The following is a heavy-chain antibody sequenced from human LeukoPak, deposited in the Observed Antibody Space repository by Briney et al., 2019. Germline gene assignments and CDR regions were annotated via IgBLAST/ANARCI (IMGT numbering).Heavy chain of an antibody. Sequence: GGSLRLSCAASGFTLSTYWMNWVRQAPGKGLEWVANIKPDGSDMYYVDSVKGRFTVSRDNARNSLYLQMNSLRAEDTAVYYCAKGGDHWGQGTLVTVSS. D-gene: IGHD3-16*01. CDR3: AKGGDH. CDR2: IKPDGSDM. J-gene: IGHJ4*02. CDR1: GFTLSTYW. V-gene: IGHV3-7*01.